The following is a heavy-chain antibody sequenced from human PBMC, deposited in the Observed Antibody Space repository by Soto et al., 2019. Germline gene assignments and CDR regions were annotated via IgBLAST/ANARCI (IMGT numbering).Heavy chain of an antibody. V-gene: IGHV3-23*01. J-gene: IGHJ4*02. CDR1: GFTFSSYA. CDR3: AKDNYYDSSGYYDY. Sequence: PGGSLRLSCAASGFTFSSYAMSWVRQAPGKGLEWVSAISGSGGSTYYADSVKGRFTISRDNSKNTPYLQMNSLRAEDTAVYYCAKDNYYDSSGYYDYWGQGTLVTVSS. D-gene: IGHD3-22*01. CDR2: ISGSGGST.